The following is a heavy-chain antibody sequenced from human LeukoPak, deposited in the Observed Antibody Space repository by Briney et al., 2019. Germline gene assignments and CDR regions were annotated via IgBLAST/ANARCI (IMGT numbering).Heavy chain of an antibody. J-gene: IGHJ5*02. Sequence: TSETLSLTCTVSGGSISSSSYYWGWIRQPPGKGLERIGSIYYSGSTYYNPSLKSRVTISVDTSKNQFSLKLSSVTAADTAVYYCARTYYYDSSGYYNPNWFDPWGQGTLVTVSS. V-gene: IGHV4-39*01. CDR3: ARTYYYDSSGYYNPNWFDP. CDR2: IYYSGST. CDR1: GGSISSSSYY. D-gene: IGHD3-22*01.